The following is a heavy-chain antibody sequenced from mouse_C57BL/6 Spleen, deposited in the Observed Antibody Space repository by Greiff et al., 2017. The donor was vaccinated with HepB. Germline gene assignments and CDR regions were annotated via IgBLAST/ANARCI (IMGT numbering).Heavy chain of an antibody. D-gene: IGHD1-1*01. Sequence: VQLQQSGAELARPGASVKLSCKASGYTFTSYGISWVKQRTGQGLEWIGEIYPRSGNTYYNEKFKGKATLTADKSSSTAYMELRSLTSEDSAVYFCARSLTMVVARYWYFDVWGTGTTVTVSS. CDR2: IYPRSGNT. V-gene: IGHV1-81*01. CDR1: GYTFTSYG. J-gene: IGHJ1*03. CDR3: ARSLTMVVARYWYFDV.